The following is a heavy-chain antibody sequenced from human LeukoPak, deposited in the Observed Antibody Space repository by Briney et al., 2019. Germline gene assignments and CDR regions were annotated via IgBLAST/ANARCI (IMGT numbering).Heavy chain of an antibody. CDR2: ISYDGSNK. CDR1: GFTFSSYA. J-gene: IGHJ4*02. D-gene: IGHD2-2*01. V-gene: IGHV3-30*04. CDR3: ARESPPYQLLSSLAY. Sequence: PGGSLRLSCAASGFTFSSYAMHWVRQAPGKGLEWVALISYDGSNKYYAESVKGRFTLSRDNSKNTLYLQMNSLRAEDTAVYYCARESPPYQLLSSLAYWDQETLVTVSS.